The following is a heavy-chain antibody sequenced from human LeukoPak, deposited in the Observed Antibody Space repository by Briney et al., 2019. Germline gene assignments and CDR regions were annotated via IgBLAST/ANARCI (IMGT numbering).Heavy chain of an antibody. V-gene: IGHV1-46*01. CDR3: ARGLAVAHPWDY. J-gene: IGHJ4*02. CDR1: GGTFSSYA. CDR2: INPSGGST. D-gene: IGHD6-19*01. Sequence: ASVKVSCKASGGTFSSYAISWVRQAPGQGLEWMGIINPSGGSTSYAQKLQGRVTMTRDTSTSTVYMELSSLRSEDTAVYYCARGLAVAHPWDYWGQGTLVTVSS.